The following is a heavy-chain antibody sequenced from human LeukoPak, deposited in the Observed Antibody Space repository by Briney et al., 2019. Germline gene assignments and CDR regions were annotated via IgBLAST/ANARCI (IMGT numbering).Heavy chain of an antibody. Sequence: PGGSLRPSCAASGFTFSNYWMHWVRQAPGKGLVWVSRINSDGSSRNYADSVKGRFTISRDNAKNTLYLQMNSLRAEDTAVYYCARGGGYCSSTSCSRGSYDYWGQGTLVTVSS. CDR1: GFTFSNYW. D-gene: IGHD2-2*01. CDR3: ARGGGYCSSTSCSRGSYDY. V-gene: IGHV3-74*01. CDR2: INSDGSSR. J-gene: IGHJ4*02.